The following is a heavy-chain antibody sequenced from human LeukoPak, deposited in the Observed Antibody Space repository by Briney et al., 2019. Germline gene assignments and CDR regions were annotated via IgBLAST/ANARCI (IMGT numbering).Heavy chain of an antibody. CDR2: ISGSGGST. V-gene: IGHV3-23*01. J-gene: IGHJ3*02. CDR1: GFTFSSYA. D-gene: IGHD2-8*01. CDR3: AKVLGYCTNGVCFRAFDI. Sequence: PGGSLRLSCAASGFTFSSYAMSWVRQAPGKGLEWVSAISGSGGSTYYADSVKGRFTISRDNSKNTLYLQMNSLRAEDTAVYYCAKVLGYCTNGVCFRAFDIWGQGTMVTVSS.